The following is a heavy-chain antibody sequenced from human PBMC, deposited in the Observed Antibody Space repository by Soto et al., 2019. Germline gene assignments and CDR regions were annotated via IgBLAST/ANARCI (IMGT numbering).Heavy chain of an antibody. CDR1: GGTFSSYA. J-gene: IGHJ6*02. CDR2: IIPIFGTA. D-gene: IGHD3-16*02. V-gene: IGHV1-69*13. Sequence: GASVKVSCKASGGTFSSYAISWVRQAPGQGLEWMGGIIPIFGTANYAQKFQGRVTITADESTSTAYMELSSLRSEDTAVYYCARAHDYYDYVWGSYRKAPKASYYYYGMDVWGQGTTVTVS. CDR3: ARAHDYYDYVWGSYRKAPKASYYYYGMDV.